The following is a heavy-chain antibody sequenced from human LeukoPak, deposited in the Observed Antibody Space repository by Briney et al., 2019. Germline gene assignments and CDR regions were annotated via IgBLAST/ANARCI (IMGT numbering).Heavy chain of an antibody. CDR2: ISGSGGST. V-gene: IGHV3-23*01. Sequence: PGGSLRLSCAASGFTFTSYAMNWVRQAPGKGLEWVSAISGSGGSTYYADSVKGRFTVSRDNSENTLFLQMNSLRAEDTAIYYRAKDTDVVVPEYFQYWGQGTLVTVSS. CDR3: AKDTDVVVPEYFQY. CDR1: GFTFTSYA. D-gene: IGHD2-15*01. J-gene: IGHJ1*01.